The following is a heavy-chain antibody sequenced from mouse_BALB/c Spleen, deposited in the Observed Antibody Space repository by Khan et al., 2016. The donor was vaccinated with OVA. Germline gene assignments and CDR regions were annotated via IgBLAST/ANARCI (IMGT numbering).Heavy chain of an antibody. V-gene: IGHV3-2*02. J-gene: IGHJ3*01. Sequence: VQLKESGPGLVKPSQSLSLTCTVTGYSITSDYAWNWIRQFPGNKLEWMGYISYSGGTSYNPSLKSRISITRDTSKNQFFLQLNSVTSEDTATYYCAMGRTYWGQGTLVTVSA. D-gene: IGHD4-1*01. CDR3: AMGRTY. CDR2: ISYSGGT. CDR1: GYSITSDYA.